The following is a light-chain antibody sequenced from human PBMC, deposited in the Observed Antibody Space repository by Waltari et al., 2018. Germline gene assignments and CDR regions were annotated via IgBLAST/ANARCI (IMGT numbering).Light chain of an antibody. Sequence: DIQMTQSQSSLSASVGDRVTITCRASQSISNYLNWYQQKPGKAPKLLIYVASSLHSGVPSSFSGSGAETDVNFTINSLQPEDFATFDGQQSYSIPYPFGQGTKLEIK. CDR1: QSISNY. V-gene: IGKV1-39*01. CDR2: VAS. CDR3: QQSYSIPYP. J-gene: IGKJ2*01.